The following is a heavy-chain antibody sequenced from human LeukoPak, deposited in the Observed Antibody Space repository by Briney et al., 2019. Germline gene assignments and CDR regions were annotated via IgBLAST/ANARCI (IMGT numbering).Heavy chain of an antibody. J-gene: IGHJ4*02. D-gene: IGHD2-21*02. Sequence: GASVKVSCKASGYTFTGYYMHWVRQAPGQGLEWMGWINTNSGGTDYAQKFQGRITMTRDTSISTAYMELSRLRYDDTAVYYCARDGGAYCGGDCYFADDYWGQGTLVTVSS. CDR1: GYTFTGYY. CDR2: INTNSGGT. CDR3: ARDGGAYCGGDCYFADDY. V-gene: IGHV1-2*02.